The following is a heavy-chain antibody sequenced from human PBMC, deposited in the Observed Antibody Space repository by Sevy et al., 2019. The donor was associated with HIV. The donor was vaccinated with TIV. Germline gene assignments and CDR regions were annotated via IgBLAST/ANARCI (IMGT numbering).Heavy chain of an antibody. V-gene: IGHV3-72*01. CDR3: ARVALGNYAFGI. CDR1: GFTFSDHY. Sequence: GGSLRLSCAASGFTFSDHYIDWVRQAPGKGLEWVGRSRNKANSYTTEYAASVKGRFTISRADSMNSLFLQMNSLKSEDTAVYYCARVALGNYAFGIWGQGTMVTVSS. D-gene: IGHD7-27*01. J-gene: IGHJ3*02. CDR2: SRNKANSYTT.